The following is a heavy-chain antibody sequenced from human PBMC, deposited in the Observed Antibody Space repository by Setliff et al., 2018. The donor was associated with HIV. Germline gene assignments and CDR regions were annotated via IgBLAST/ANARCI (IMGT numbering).Heavy chain of an antibody. CDR3: ANPHDGGAFDV. V-gene: IGHV1-69*13. CDR1: GDTFSSYA. D-gene: IGHD1-1*01. J-gene: IGHJ3*01. CDR2: VIPSFATA. Sequence: SVKVSCKASGDTFSSYAISWVRQAPGQGLEWMGGVIPSFATANYAQKFQGRITITADELTSTVYMDLNSLKSEDSAVYYCANPHDGGAFDVWGQGTAVTVSS.